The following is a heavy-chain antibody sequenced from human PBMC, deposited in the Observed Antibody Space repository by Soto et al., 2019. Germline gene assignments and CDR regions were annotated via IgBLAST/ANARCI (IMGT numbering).Heavy chain of an antibody. Sequence: EVQLVESGGGLVKPGGSLRLSCAASGFTFSSYAMNWVRQAPGKGLAWVSSISSRSTYIYYADSVKGRFTISRDNAKNSLYLQMNSLRAEDTAVYYCARPLHYYDGSGYSAYWGQGTLVTVSS. CDR2: ISSRSTYI. CDR1: GFTFSSYA. CDR3: ARPLHYYDGSGYSAY. D-gene: IGHD3-22*01. V-gene: IGHV3-21*01. J-gene: IGHJ4*02.